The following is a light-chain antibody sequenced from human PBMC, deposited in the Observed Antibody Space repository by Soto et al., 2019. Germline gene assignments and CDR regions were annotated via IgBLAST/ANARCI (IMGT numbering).Light chain of an antibody. J-gene: IGKJ2*01. Sequence: EIVMTQSPATLSVSPGDRVTLSCRASQSVSSHLAWYQQKPGQAPRRLIYGASTRATGIPDRFSGSGSGTDFTLTISSLQSEDFAIYYCQQYYNWPPYTFGQGTKLEIK. V-gene: IGKV3-15*01. CDR1: QSVSSH. CDR2: GAS. CDR3: QQYYNWPPYT.